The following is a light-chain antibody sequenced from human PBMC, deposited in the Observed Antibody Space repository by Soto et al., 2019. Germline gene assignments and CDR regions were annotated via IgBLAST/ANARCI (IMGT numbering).Light chain of an antibody. CDR1: SSDVGAYNY. CDR2: EVN. V-gene: IGLV2-8*01. J-gene: IGLJ2*01. Sequence: QSALTQPPSASGSPGQSVTISCTGTSSDVGAYNYVSWYQQHPGKAPKLMIYEVNKRPSGVPDRFSGSKSGNTVSLTVSGLQAEDEADYYCSSYAGINNLGVFGGGTKLTVL. CDR3: SSYAGINNLGV.